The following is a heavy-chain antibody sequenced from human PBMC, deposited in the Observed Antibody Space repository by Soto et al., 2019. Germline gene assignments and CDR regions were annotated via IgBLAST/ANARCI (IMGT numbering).Heavy chain of an antibody. CDR1: GFTFSSYA. CDR3: AKDDYGGNSNYYYGMDV. J-gene: IGHJ6*02. D-gene: IGHD4-17*01. V-gene: IGHV3-23*01. Sequence: GGSLRLSCAASGFTFSSYAMSWVRQAPGKGLEWVSAISGSGGSTYYADSVKGRFTISRDDSKNTLYLQMNSLRAEDTAVYYCAKDDYGGNSNYYYGMDVWGQGTTVTV. CDR2: ISGSGGST.